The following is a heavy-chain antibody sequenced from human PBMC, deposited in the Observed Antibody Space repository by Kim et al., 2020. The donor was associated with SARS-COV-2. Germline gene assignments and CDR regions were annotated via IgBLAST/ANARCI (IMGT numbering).Heavy chain of an antibody. CDR3: ARDVQLVLRNWFDP. J-gene: IGHJ5*02. V-gene: IGHV4-34*01. Sequence: NPSLKSRVTISVDTSKNQFSLKLSSVTAADTAVYYCARDVQLVLRNWFDPWGQGTLVTVSS. D-gene: IGHD6-6*01.